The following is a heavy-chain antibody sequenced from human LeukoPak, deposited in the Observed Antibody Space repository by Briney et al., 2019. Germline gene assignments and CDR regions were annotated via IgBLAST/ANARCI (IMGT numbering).Heavy chain of an antibody. D-gene: IGHD3-22*01. CDR2: IYYSGRT. CDR3: ARRRYYDGSGYLA. CDR1: GDSIRSSNYY. V-gene: IGHV4-39*01. Sequence: PSETLSLTCLVSGDSIRSSNYYWDWIRQPPGKGLEWIGSIYYSGRTYYNSSLKSRVSMSVDTTKNQFSLRLTSMTAADTAVYYCARRRYYDGSGYLAWGQGTLVIVS. J-gene: IGHJ1*01.